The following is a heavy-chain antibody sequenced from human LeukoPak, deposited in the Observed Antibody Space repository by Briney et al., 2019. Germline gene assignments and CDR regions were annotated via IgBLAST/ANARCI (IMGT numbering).Heavy chain of an antibody. CDR3: ARLENSSGYYYDY. V-gene: IGHV4-39*01. J-gene: IGHJ4*02. Sequence: SETLSLTCTVSGGSISSSSYYWGWFRQPPGKGLEWIGSIYYSGSTYYNPSLKSRVTISVDTSKNQFSLKLSSVTAADTAVYYCARLENSSGYYYDYWGQGTLVTVSS. D-gene: IGHD3-22*01. CDR1: GGSISSSSYY. CDR2: IYYSGST.